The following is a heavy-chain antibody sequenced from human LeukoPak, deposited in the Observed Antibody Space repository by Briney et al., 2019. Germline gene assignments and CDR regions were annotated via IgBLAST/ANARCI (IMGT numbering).Heavy chain of an antibody. CDR3: ARGGVGGKSYYYYGMDV. V-gene: IGHV3-23*01. CDR2: ISGNDGST. D-gene: IGHD4-23*01. Sequence: GGSLRLSCAASGFAFSSYAMIWVRQAPGKGLEWVSGISGNDGSTFYADSVKGRFTISRDNSKNTLYLQMNSLRVEDTAVYYCARGGVGGKSYYYYGMDVWGQGTTVTVSS. J-gene: IGHJ6*02. CDR1: GFAFSSYA.